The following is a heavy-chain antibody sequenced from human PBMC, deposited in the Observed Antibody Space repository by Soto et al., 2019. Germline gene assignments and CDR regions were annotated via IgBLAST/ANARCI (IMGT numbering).Heavy chain of an antibody. Sequence: QVQLVESGGGVVQPGRSLRLSCAVSGFTFSSYGMHWVRQAPGKGLEWVAVIWYDGSNQFYADSVKGRFTISRDNSKKTLYLQMNSLRPEDTAVYYCARLLRGGASAYFQHWGQGTLVTVSS. CDR3: ARLLRGGASAYFQH. CDR2: IWYDGSNQ. CDR1: GFTFSSYG. D-gene: IGHD3-10*01. J-gene: IGHJ1*01. V-gene: IGHV3-33*01.